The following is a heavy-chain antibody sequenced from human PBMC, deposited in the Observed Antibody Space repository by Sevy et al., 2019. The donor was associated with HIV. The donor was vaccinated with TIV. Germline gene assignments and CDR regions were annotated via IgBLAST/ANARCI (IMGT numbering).Heavy chain of an antibody. D-gene: IGHD3-3*01. CDR2: INAKSGAT. CDR3: ARESYDFWTGPVDYDYGMDV. Sequence: ASVKVSCKASGYTFSDSGYYVHWVRQAPGQGLEWMGWINAKSGATNYAQKFQGRVTMTRDTSVSTANMELSRLTSDDTAVYYCARESYDFWTGPVDYDYGMDVWGQRTTVTVSS. J-gene: IGHJ6*02. CDR1: GYTFSDSGYY. V-gene: IGHV1-2*02.